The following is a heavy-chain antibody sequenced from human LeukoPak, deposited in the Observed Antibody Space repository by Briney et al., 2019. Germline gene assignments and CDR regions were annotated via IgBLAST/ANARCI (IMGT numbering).Heavy chain of an antibody. CDR3: ARALVVPAAIYWFDP. Sequence: SQTLPLTCAVSGGSISSGGYSWSWLRQPPGKGLEWIGYIYHSGSTYYNPSLKSRVTISVDRSKNQFSLKLSSVTAADTAVYYCARALVVPAAIYWFDPWGQGTLVTVSS. J-gene: IGHJ5*02. CDR1: GGSISSGGYS. D-gene: IGHD2-2*01. CDR2: IYHSGST. V-gene: IGHV4-30-2*01.